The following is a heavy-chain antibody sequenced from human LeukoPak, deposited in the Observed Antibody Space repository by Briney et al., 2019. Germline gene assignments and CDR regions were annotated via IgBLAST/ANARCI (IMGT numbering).Heavy chain of an antibody. CDR2: IYSGGST. Sequence: GGSLRLSCAASGFTVSSKYMGWVRQAPGKGLEWVSVIYSGGSTYYADSVKGRFTISRDNSKNTLYLQMKSLRAEDTAVYYCARERNLEIAVAGTIFNYWGQGALVTVSS. CDR1: GFTVSSKY. CDR3: ARERNLEIAVAGTIFNY. D-gene: IGHD6-19*01. V-gene: IGHV3-66*01. J-gene: IGHJ4*02.